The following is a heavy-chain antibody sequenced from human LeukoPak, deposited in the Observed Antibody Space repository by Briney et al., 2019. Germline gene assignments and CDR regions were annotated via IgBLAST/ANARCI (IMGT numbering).Heavy chain of an antibody. J-gene: IGHJ4*02. CDR3: AKDTDGAAADTTWGH. V-gene: IGHV3-9*01. D-gene: IGHD6-13*01. CDR1: GFTFDDYA. Sequence: PGGSLRLSCAASGFTFDDYAMHWVRQAPGKGLEWVSGISWNSGSIGYADSVKGRFTISRDNAKNSLYLQMNSLRAEDTALYYCAKDTDGAAADTTWGHWGQGTLVTVSS. CDR2: ISWNSGSI.